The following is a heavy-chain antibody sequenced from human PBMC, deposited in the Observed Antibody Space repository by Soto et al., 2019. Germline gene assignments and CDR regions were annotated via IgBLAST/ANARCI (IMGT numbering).Heavy chain of an antibody. CDR1: GFTFSNAW. CDR3: TTYPIYDYIWGSYRSSYFDY. V-gene: IGHV3-15*01. Sequence: GGSLRLSCAASGFTFSNAWMSWVRQAPGKGLEWVGRIKSKTDGGTTDYAAPVKGRFTISRDDSKNTLYLQMNSLKTEDTAVYYCTTYPIYDYIWGSYRSSYFDYWGQGTLVTVSS. D-gene: IGHD3-16*02. CDR2: IKSKTDGGTT. J-gene: IGHJ4*02.